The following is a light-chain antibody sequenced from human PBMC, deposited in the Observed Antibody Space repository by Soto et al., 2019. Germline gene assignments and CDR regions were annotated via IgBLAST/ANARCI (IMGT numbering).Light chain of an antibody. V-gene: IGLV2-11*01. CDR1: SSDVGDYNY. Sequence: QSVLTQPRSVPGSPGQSVTISCTGTSSDVGDYNYVSWYQQHPGKAPKFIIYEVSKRPSGVPDRFSGSKSGNTASLTISGLQAEDEADYYCCSYAGTYTVVFGGGTQLTVL. CDR3: CSYAGTYTVV. J-gene: IGLJ2*01. CDR2: EVS.